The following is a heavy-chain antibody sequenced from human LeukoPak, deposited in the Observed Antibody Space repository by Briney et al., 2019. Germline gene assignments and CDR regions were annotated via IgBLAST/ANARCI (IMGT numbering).Heavy chain of an antibody. CDR3: AKGYSSGWRTYFDY. Sequence: GGSLRLSCAAAGFTFSGYEMNWVRQAPGKGLEWVSGIISTGGSTYYADSVKGRFTISRDNSKSTLSLQMDSLRAEDTAVYYCAKGYSSGWRTYFDYWGQGTLVTVSS. CDR1: GFTFSGYE. D-gene: IGHD6-19*01. V-gene: IGHV3-23*01. J-gene: IGHJ4*02. CDR2: IISTGGST.